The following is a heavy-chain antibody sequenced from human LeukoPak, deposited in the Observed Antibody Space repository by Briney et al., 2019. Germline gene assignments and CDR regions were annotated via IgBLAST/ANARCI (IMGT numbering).Heavy chain of an antibody. V-gene: IGHV3-33*01. Sequence: PGGSLRLSCAASGFTFSSYGMHWVRQAPGKGLEWVAVIWYDGSNKYYADSVKGRFTISRDNSKNTLYLQMNSLRAEDTAVYYCARDGVLVADYDSSGPDAFDIWGQGTMVTVSS. D-gene: IGHD3-22*01. CDR1: GFTFSSYG. J-gene: IGHJ3*02. CDR3: ARDGVLVADYDSSGPDAFDI. CDR2: IWYDGSNK.